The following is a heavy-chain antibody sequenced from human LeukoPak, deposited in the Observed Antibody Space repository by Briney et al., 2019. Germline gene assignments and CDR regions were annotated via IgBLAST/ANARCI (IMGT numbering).Heavy chain of an antibody. Sequence: ASVKVSCKASGYTFTSYGISWVRQAPGQGLEWMGRIIPILGIANYAQKFQGRVTITADKSTSTAYMELSSLRSEDTAVYYCARFFTNAIAAAPWGQGTLVTVSS. CDR2: IIPILGIA. D-gene: IGHD6-13*01. J-gene: IGHJ5*02. CDR3: ARFFTNAIAAAP. CDR1: GYTFTSYG. V-gene: IGHV1-69*04.